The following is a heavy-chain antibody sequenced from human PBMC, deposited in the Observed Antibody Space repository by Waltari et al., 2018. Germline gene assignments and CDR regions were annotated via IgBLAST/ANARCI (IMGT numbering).Heavy chain of an antibody. Sequence: QVQLVQSGAEVKKPGSSVNVSCKASGGPFRSYTISWVRQAPGQGLEWMGGIIPFPGIANYAQKFKGRVTITADISTDTVYMALSGLRSEDTGVYFCAGGLTMEVPLAFDIWGQGTRVTVSS. CDR3: AGGLTMEVPLAFDI. CDR2: IIPFPGIA. D-gene: IGHD3-10*01. CDR1: GGPFRSYT. V-gene: IGHV1-69*10. J-gene: IGHJ3*02.